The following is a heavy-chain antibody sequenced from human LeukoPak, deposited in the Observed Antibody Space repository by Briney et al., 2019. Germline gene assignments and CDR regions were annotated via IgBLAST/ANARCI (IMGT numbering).Heavy chain of an antibody. CDR1: GFTFSALW. CDR2: INPEGNIE. Sequence: GGSLRLSCAASGFTFSALWMIWVRQAPGKWLDLVAKINPEGNIETYVDSVKGRFTISRDNTKNSLYLQMNALRAEDTAVYYCARDPRWRFDYWGQGTLVTVSS. V-gene: IGHV3-7*04. CDR3: ARDPRWRFDY. J-gene: IGHJ4*02. D-gene: IGHD3-16*02.